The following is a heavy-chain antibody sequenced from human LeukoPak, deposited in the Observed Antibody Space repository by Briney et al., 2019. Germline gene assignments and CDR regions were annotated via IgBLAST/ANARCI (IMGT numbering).Heavy chain of an antibody. Sequence: GGSLRLSCAASGFTFSSYGMHWVRQAPGKGLEWVAVIWYGGSNKYYADSVKGRFTISRDNSKNTLYLQMNSLRAEDTAVYYCAKSGPLFSDYDQFLDYWGQGTLVTVSS. CDR3: AKSGPLFSDYDQFLDY. CDR1: GFTFSSYG. CDR2: IWYGGSNK. J-gene: IGHJ4*02. V-gene: IGHV3-30*02. D-gene: IGHD4-17*01.